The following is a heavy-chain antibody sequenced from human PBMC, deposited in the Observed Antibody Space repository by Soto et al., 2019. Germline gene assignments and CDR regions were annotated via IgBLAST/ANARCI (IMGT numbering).Heavy chain of an antibody. CDR1: GFTFSPYS. CDR3: ARAQGLFGGMDV. V-gene: IGHV3-21*06. J-gene: IGHJ6*02. Sequence: EVQLVESGGGLVKPGGSLRLSCEASGFTFSPYSMNWVRQAPGKGLEWVSSISSSGTYIYYADSLKGRFTISRDNAKNSLYLQMNSLRADDTAVYYSARAQGLFGGMDVWGQGTTVTVSS. CDR2: ISSSGTYI. D-gene: IGHD3-22*01.